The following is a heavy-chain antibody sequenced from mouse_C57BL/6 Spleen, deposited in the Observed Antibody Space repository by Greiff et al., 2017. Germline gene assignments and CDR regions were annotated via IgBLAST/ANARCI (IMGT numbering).Heavy chain of an antibody. D-gene: IGHD2-2*01. Sequence: VQLQQSGAELVKPGASVKMSCKASGYTFTSYWITWVKQRPGQGLEWIGDIYPGSGSTNYNEKFKSKATLTVDTSSSTAYMQLSSLTSEDSAVYYCAIIYYGYDGGYYFDYWGQGTTLTVSS. V-gene: IGHV1-55*01. CDR1: GYTFTSYW. CDR2: IYPGSGST. CDR3: AIIYYGYDGGYYFDY. J-gene: IGHJ2*01.